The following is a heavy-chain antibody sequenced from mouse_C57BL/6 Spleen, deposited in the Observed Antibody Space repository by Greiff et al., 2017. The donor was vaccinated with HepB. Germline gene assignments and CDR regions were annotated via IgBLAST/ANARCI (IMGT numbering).Heavy chain of an antibody. CDR3: ARPGYYGSSYGYAMDY. CDR2: ISSGSSTI. J-gene: IGHJ4*01. CDR1: GFTFSDYG. V-gene: IGHV5-17*01. Sequence: EVQGVESGGGLVKPGGSLKLSCAASGFTFSDYGMHWVRQAPEKGLEWVAYISSGSSTIYYADTVKGRFTISRDNAKNTLFLQMTSLRSEDTAVYYCARPGYYGSSYGYAMDYWGQGTSVTVSS. D-gene: IGHD1-1*01.